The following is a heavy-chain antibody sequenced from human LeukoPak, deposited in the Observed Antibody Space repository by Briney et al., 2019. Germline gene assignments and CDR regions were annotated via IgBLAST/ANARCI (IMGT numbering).Heavy chain of an antibody. CDR1: GGSFSGYY. J-gene: IGHJ4*02. D-gene: IGHD3-22*01. Sequence: SETLSLTCAVYGGSFSGYYWSWIRQPPGKGLEWIGEINHSGSTNYNPSLKSRVTISVDTSKNQFSLKLSSVTAADTAVYYCARRDSSGYYFKDMDYWGQGTLVTVSS. CDR2: INHSGST. V-gene: IGHV4-34*01. CDR3: ARRDSSGYYFKDMDY.